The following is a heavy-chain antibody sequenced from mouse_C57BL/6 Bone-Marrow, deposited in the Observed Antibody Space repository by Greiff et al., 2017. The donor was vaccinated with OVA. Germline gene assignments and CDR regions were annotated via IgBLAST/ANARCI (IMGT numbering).Heavy chain of an antibody. J-gene: IGHJ3*01. V-gene: IGHV14-2*01. CDR3: ARGGAYYYYDDVGFAY. Sequence: VQLQQSGAELVKPGASVKLSCTASGFNFKDYYMHWVKQRTEQGLEWIGRIDPEDGETKYDPKFQGKATLTAAQSSNTAYLQLSRLTSEDTAVYYCARGGAYYYYDDVGFAYWGQGTLVTVSA. CDR1: GFNFKDYY. D-gene: IGHD2-4*01. CDR2: IDPEDGET.